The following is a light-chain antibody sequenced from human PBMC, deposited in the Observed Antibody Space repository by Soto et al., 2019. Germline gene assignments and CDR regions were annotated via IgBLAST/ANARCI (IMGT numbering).Light chain of an antibody. Sequence: QTVVTQEPSFSVSPGGTVTLTCGLSSGSVSTNYYPSWYQQTPGQAPRTLIYSTNTRSSGVPDRFSGSILGNKAALTITGAQAEDESNYYCALYMGGGTWVFGGGTKLTVL. J-gene: IGLJ3*02. CDR1: SGSVSTNYY. V-gene: IGLV8-61*01. CDR3: ALYMGGGTWV. CDR2: STN.